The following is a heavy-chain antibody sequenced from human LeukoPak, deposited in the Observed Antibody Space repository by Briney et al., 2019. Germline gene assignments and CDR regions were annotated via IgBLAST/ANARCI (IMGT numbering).Heavy chain of an antibody. D-gene: IGHD3-3*01. CDR3: AKSRSAYPRVDGFDM. J-gene: IGHJ3*02. Sequence: GGSLRLSCAASGFTFSSYSMNWVRQAPGKGLEWVSDISGSGGTTYNADSVKGRFTISRDNSKSTLYLQMNSLRAEDTALYYCAKSRSAYPRVDGFDMWGQGTMVTVSS. CDR2: ISGSGGTT. V-gene: IGHV3-23*01. CDR1: GFTFSSYS.